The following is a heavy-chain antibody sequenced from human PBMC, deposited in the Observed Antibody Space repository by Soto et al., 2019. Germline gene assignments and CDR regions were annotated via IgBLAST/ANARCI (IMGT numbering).Heavy chain of an antibody. V-gene: IGHV3-23*01. D-gene: IGHD3-10*01. CDR2: ISGGGDTT. Sequence: EVQLLESGGGLVQPGGSLRLSCAASGFTFNNYAMSWVRQAPGKGLEWVSAISGGGDTTSYADSVKGRFTVSRDGSKNTLYLHMNSLRAEDKAVYYCAKGRGGSGSLTPRVDFWGQGTLVTVSS. J-gene: IGHJ4*02. CDR1: GFTFNNYA. CDR3: AKGRGGSGSLTPRVDF.